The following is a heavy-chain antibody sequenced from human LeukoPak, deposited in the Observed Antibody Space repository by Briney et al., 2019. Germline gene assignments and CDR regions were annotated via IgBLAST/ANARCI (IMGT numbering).Heavy chain of an antibody. CDR2: IYYSGST. D-gene: IGHD3-22*01. CDR3: ARGGEDSSGYSPTWFAP. CDR1: GGSISSYY. Sequence: PSETLSLTCTVSGGSISSYYWSWIRQPPGKGLEWIGYIYYSGSTNYNPSLKSRVTISVDTSKNQFSLKLSSLTAADTAVDYCARGGEDSSGYSPTWFAPWGQGPLVPVSS. J-gene: IGHJ5*02. V-gene: IGHV4-59*01.